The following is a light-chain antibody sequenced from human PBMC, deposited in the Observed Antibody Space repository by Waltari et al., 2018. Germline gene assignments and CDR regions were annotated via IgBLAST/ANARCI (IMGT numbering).Light chain of an antibody. Sequence: QSVLPQAPSVSGTPGQRVTISCSGTNYNIGSGPVYWYQQVPGMSPNLLIYSNDQRPSGVPDRFSGSKSGTSASLAISGLQSEDEADYYCATWDGRVNGVLFGGGTKVTVL. V-gene: IGLV1-44*01. CDR1: NYNIGSGP. CDR2: SND. CDR3: ATWDGRVNGVL. J-gene: IGLJ2*01.